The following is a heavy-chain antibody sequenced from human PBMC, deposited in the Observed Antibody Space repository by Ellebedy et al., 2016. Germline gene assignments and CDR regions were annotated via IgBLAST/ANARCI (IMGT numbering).Heavy chain of an antibody. CDR2: IVSSGEDK. Sequence: GGSLRLXCSAFGFTFSGYTMTWFRQAPGKGLEWVSSIVSSGEDKYYADSVKGRFTISRDNAKTSVYLQMNSLTAEDTAVYYCARGNGWLHDYWGQGTLVTVSS. D-gene: IGHD6-19*01. CDR1: GFTFSGYT. CDR3: ARGNGWLHDY. J-gene: IGHJ4*02. V-gene: IGHV3-21*06.